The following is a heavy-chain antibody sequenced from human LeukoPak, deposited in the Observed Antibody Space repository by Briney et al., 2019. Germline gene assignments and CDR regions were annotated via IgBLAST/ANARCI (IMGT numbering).Heavy chain of an antibody. D-gene: IGHD6-13*01. CDR2: ISGSGGST. V-gene: IGHV3-23*01. CDR1: GFTFSSNA. Sequence: GGSLRLSCAAPGFTFSSNAMSWVRQAPGKGLELVSAISGSGGSTYYADSVKGRFTISRDNSKNTLYLQMNSLRAEDTAVYYCAAPDLAAAGRIWGQGTLVTVSS. CDR3: AAPDLAAAGRI. J-gene: IGHJ4*02.